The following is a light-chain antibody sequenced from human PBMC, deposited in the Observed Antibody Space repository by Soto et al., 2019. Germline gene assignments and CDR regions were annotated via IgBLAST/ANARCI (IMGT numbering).Light chain of an antibody. CDR1: SSNIGRNY. J-gene: IGLJ2*01. CDR2: SHN. Sequence: QSVLPQTPSVSGTPGQTVTISCSGSSSNIGRNYVYWYQQLPGAAPKLLIYSHNIRPSGVPDRFSASTSGTSASLVISGLGSEDEVDYHCPTWVDDVIGGVFGGGTKLTL. V-gene: IGLV1-47*02. CDR3: PTWVDDVIGGV.